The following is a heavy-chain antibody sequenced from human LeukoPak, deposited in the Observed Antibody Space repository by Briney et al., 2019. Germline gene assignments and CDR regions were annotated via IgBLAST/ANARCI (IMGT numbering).Heavy chain of an antibody. CDR2: INHSGST. Sequence: SETLSLTCAVYGGSFSGYYWSWIRQPPGKGLEWIGEINHSGSTNYNPSLKSRVTISVDTSKNQFSLKLRSVPAADTAVYYCARSLGTSQNYYYYMDVWGKGTTVTVSS. V-gene: IGHV4-34*01. CDR1: GGSFSGYY. D-gene: IGHD2-2*01. CDR3: ARSLGTSQNYYYYMDV. J-gene: IGHJ6*03.